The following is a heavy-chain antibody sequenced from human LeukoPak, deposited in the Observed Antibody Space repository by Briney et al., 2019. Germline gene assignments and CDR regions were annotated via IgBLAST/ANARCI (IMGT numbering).Heavy chain of an antibody. CDR1: GGSFSGYY. CDR3: ARGSGLETYYYYGMDV. V-gene: IGHV4-34*01. Sequence: SETLSLTCAVHGGSFSGYYWSWIRQPPGKGLEWIGEINHSGSTNYNPSLKSRVTISVDTSKNQFSLKLSSVTAADTAVYYCARGSGLETYYYYGMDVWGQGTTVTVSS. D-gene: IGHD3-3*01. J-gene: IGHJ6*02. CDR2: INHSGST.